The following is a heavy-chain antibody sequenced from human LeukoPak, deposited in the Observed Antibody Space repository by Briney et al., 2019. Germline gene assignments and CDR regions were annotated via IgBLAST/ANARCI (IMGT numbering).Heavy chain of an antibody. J-gene: IGHJ5*02. D-gene: IGHD2-15*01. CDR1: GGSISDYY. V-gene: IGHV4-59*08. CDR2: FSNSGTT. CDR3: ARQQCNGGSCYSRAIWFDP. Sequence: SETLSLTCTVSGGSISDYYWSWIRQPPGKGLEWIGYFSNSGTTNQNPSLKSRVTMSVDTSKNQFSLKLNSVTAVDTAVYYCARQQCNGGSCYSRAIWFDPWGQGTLVSVSS.